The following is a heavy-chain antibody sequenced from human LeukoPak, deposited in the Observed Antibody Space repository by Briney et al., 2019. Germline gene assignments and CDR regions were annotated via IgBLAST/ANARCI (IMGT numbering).Heavy chain of an antibody. Sequence: ASVKVSCKASGFTFTGYYMHWVRQAPGQGLEWMGWINPNSGGTNYAQKFQDRVTMTRDTSITTAYMELSRLRFDDTALYYCARSPHILTGENFDYWGQGTLVTVSS. CDR3: ARSPHILTGENFDY. CDR2: INPNSGGT. V-gene: IGHV1-2*02. CDR1: GFTFTGYY. J-gene: IGHJ4*02. D-gene: IGHD3-9*01.